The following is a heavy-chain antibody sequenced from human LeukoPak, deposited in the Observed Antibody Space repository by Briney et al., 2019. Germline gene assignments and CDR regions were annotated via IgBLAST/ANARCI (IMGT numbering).Heavy chain of an antibody. CDR1: GFTFSSYA. V-gene: IGHV3-30-3*01. CDR2: ISYDGSNK. CDR3: ASNYVHYYYYYGMDV. D-gene: IGHD4-11*01. Sequence: WRSLRLSCAASGFTFSSYAMHWVRQAPGKGLEWVAVISYDGSNKYYADSVKGRFTISRDNSKNTLYLQMNSLRAEDTAVYYCASNYVHYYYYYGMDVWGQGTTVTVSS. J-gene: IGHJ6*02.